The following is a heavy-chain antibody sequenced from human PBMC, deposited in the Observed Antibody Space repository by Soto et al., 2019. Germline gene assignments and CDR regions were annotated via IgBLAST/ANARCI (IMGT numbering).Heavy chain of an antibody. J-gene: IGHJ4*02. CDR3: AKACTNGVCYSDY. CDR1: GFTFSSYA. Sequence: EVHLLESGGGLVQPGGSLRLSCAASGFTFSSYAMSWVRQAPGKGLEWVSTISGSGVSTHYADSVKGRFTISRDNPRNTLYLQMNSLRAEDTALYYCAKACTNGVCYSDYWGQGTLVTVSS. D-gene: IGHD2-8*01. CDR2: ISGSGVST. V-gene: IGHV3-23*01.